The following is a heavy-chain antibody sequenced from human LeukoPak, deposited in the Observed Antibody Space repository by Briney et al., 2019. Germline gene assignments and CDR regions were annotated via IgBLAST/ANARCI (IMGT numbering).Heavy chain of an antibody. CDR1: GFTFSLYA. CDR2: ISDGGT. Sequence: GGSLRLSCAASGFTFSLYARSGGRQAPGQGLEWVSIISDGGTYYADSVKGRFTISRDNSTNTLYLRMSSLRAEDTAMYYCAKDYIDGGTCMSIECYHFDCWGRGTLVTVSS. V-gene: IGHV3-23*01. CDR3: AKDYIDGGTCMSIECYHFDC. J-gene: IGHJ4*02. D-gene: IGHD5-24*01.